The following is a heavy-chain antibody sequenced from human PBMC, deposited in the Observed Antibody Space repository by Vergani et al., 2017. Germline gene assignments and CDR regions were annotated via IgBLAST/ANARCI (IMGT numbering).Heavy chain of an antibody. CDR1: GYTFTGYY. CDR3: ARDECSSTSCYLDWFDP. V-gene: IGHV1-2*02. CDR2: INPNSGGT. J-gene: IGHJ5*02. D-gene: IGHD2-2*01. Sequence: QVQLVQSGAEVKKPGASVKVSCKASGYTFTGYYMHWVRQAPGQGLEWMGWINPNSGGTNYAQKFQGRVTMTRDTSISTAYMELRSLRSDDTAVYYCARDECSSTSCYLDWFDPWGQGTLVTVSS.